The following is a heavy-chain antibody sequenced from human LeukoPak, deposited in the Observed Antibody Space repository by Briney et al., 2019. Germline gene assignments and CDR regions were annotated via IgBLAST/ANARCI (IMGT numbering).Heavy chain of an antibody. D-gene: IGHD2-15*01. Sequence: SETLSLTCAVSGYSISSGYYWGWIRQPPGKGLEWIGGIYHSGSTYYNPSLKSRVTISVDTSKNQFSLKLSSVTAADTAVYYCARGLRGGVYWGQGTLVTVSS. CDR1: GYSISSGYY. V-gene: IGHV4-38-2*01. CDR3: ARGLRGGVY. J-gene: IGHJ4*02. CDR2: IYHSGST.